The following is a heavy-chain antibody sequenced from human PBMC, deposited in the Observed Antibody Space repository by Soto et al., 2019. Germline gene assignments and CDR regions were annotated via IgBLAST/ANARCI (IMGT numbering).Heavy chain of an antibody. CDR1: GYTFTSYG. CDR3: ARGHYYDFWSGYYYGPSPHRYRYYYGMDV. J-gene: IGHJ6*02. Sequence: ASVKVSCKASGYTFTSYGISWVRQAPGQGLEWMGWISAYNGNTNYAQKLQGRVTMTTDTSTSTAYMELRSLRSDDTAVYYCARGHYYDFWSGYYYGPSPHRYRYYYGMDVWGQGTTVTVSS. CDR2: ISAYNGNT. D-gene: IGHD3-3*01. V-gene: IGHV1-18*01.